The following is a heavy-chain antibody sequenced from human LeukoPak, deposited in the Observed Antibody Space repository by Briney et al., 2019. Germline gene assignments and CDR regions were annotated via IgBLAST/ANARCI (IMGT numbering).Heavy chain of an antibody. V-gene: IGHV3-7*01. Sequence: GGSLRLSCAASGFTYSSYWMSWVRQAPGKGLEWVANIKEDGSDKYYVDSVKGRFTISRDNAKNSLYLQMNSLRAEDTAVYYCARDDYDSSTPYFFDYWGQGTLVTVSS. CDR3: ARDDYDSSTPYFFDY. CDR2: IKEDGSDK. J-gene: IGHJ4*02. CDR1: GFTYSSYW. D-gene: IGHD3-22*01.